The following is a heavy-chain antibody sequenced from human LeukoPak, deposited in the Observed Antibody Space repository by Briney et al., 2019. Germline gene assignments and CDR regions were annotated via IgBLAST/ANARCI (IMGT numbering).Heavy chain of an antibody. J-gene: IGHJ6*02. Sequence: SETLSLTCAVYGGSFSGYNWSWIRQPPGKGLEWIGEINHSGSTNYNPSLKSRVTISVDTSKNQFSLKLSSVTAADTAVYYCARGSGYAPYYYYGMDVWGQGTTVTVSS. CDR2: INHSGST. CDR1: GGSFSGYN. V-gene: IGHV4-34*01. D-gene: IGHD3-10*01. CDR3: ARGSGYAPYYYYGMDV.